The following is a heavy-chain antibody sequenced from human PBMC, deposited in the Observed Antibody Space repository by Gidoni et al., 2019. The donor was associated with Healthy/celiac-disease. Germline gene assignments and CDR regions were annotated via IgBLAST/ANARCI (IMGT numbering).Heavy chain of an antibody. D-gene: IGHD3-10*01. V-gene: IGHV3-64D*06. Sequence: EVQLVESGGGLVQPGGSLRLSCSASGFTFSSYAMHWVRQAPGKGLEYVSAISSNGGSTYYADSVKGRFTISRDNSKNTLYLQMSSLRAEDTAVYYCVKGHYGSGRRGGMDVWGQGTTVTVSS. CDR1: GFTFSSYA. CDR3: VKGHYGSGRRGGMDV. J-gene: IGHJ6*02. CDR2: ISSNGGST.